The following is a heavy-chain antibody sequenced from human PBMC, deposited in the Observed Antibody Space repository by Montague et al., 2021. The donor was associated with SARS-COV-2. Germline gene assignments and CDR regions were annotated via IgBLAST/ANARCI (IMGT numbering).Heavy chain of an antibody. CDR1: GGSISSPDYY. D-gene: IGHD2-2*01. J-gene: IGHJ4*02. V-gene: IGHV4-39*02. CDR2: ISYAGRT. Sequence: SETLSLTCTVTGGSISSPDYYWGWIRQSPGKGLEWIGSISYAGRTYYNPSLRSRVSFSMDTSKNHFSLSLNSVTAADTAVYFCASQLPSHCSTNKCYPNYFDVWGQGALVTVSS. CDR3: ASQLPSHCSTNKCYPNYFDV.